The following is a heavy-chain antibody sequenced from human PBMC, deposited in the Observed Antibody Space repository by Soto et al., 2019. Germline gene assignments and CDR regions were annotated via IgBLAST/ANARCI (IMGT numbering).Heavy chain of an antibody. Sequence: GGSLRLSCATSGFPFSDYYMSWIRQAPGKGLEWLSHISPKSTYRNYADSVKGRFTISRDNTKSSLFLQMNSLGVEDTAVYYCTRGGGGGFFEHWGQGVLVTVSS. J-gene: IGHJ4*02. CDR3: TRGGGGGFFEH. CDR1: GFPFSDYY. V-gene: IGHV3-11*06. CDR2: ISPKSTYR. D-gene: IGHD2-15*01.